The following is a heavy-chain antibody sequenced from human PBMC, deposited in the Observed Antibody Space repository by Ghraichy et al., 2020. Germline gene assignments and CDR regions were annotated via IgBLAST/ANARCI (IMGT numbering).Heavy chain of an antibody. CDR3: ARMVVVPAARYYFDY. Sequence: ASVKVSCKASGYTFTSYGISWVRQAPGQGLEWMGWISAYNGNTNYAQKLQGRVTMTTDTSTSTAYMELRSLRSDDTAVYYCARMVVVPAARYYFDYWGQGTLVTVSS. CDR1: GYTFTSYG. V-gene: IGHV1-18*01. CDR2: ISAYNGNT. D-gene: IGHD2-2*01. J-gene: IGHJ4*02.